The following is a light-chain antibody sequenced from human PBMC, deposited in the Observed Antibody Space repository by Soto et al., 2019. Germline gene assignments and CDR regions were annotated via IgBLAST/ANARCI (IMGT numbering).Light chain of an antibody. CDR1: SSNIGSNT. V-gene: IGLV1-44*01. J-gene: IGLJ2*01. CDR2: SNN. Sequence: QSVLTQPPSASGTPGQRVTISCSGSSSNIGSNTVNWYQQLPGTAPKLLIYSNNQRPSGVPDRLSGSESGTSASLAISGLQSEDEADYYCAGWDDSLNGVVFGGGTKLTVL. CDR3: AGWDDSLNGVV.